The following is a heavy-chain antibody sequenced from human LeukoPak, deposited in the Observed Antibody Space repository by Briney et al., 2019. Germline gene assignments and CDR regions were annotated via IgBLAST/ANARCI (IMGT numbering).Heavy chain of an antibody. CDR1: GYTFSSYG. J-gene: IGHJ6*02. D-gene: IGHD2-15*01. CDR3: SRLYCSGGACYSHYYTYGMDI. Sequence: ASVNVSCKASGYTFSSYGISWVRQVPGQGLEWMGWISAYNGNTNYAQKLQGRVTMTTDTSTSTAYMELRSLRSDDTAVYYCSRLYCSGGACYSHYYTYGMDIWGQGTTVTVSS. CDR2: ISAYNGNT. V-gene: IGHV1-18*01.